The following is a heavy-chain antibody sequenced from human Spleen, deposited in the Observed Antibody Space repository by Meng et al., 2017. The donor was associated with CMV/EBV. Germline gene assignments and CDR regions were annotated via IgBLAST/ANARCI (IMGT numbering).Heavy chain of an antibody. V-gene: IGHV1-69*05. J-gene: IGHJ6*02. CDR2: IIPIFGTA. Sequence: SVKVSCKASRGTFSNYAVSWVRQAPGQGLEWMGGIIPIFGTATYAQKWQRRVTLTTDESTGTAYMELSSLTSEDTAVYYCATSRFGGSGTTSYYYYGVDVWGQGTTVTVSS. D-gene: IGHD3-10*01. CDR3: ATSRFGGSGTTSYYYYGVDV. CDR1: RGTFSNYA.